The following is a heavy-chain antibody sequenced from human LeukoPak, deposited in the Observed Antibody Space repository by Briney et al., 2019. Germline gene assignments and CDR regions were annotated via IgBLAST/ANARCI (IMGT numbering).Heavy chain of an antibody. Sequence: SETPSLTCTVSSASITSSPYFWGWIRQSPGKGLEWIGSISYNGTTYYNPSLKSRVTISVDTSKNQFSLKLNSVTAADTAVFYCAANSADYNTLGSSYKVWGQGTLVTVSS. CDR3: AANSADYNTLGSSYKV. J-gene: IGHJ4*02. D-gene: IGHD3-10*01. CDR2: ISYNGTT. CDR1: SASITSSPYF. V-gene: IGHV4-39*05.